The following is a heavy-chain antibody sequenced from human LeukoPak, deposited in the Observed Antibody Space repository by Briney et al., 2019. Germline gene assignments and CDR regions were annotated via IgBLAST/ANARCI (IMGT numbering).Heavy chain of an antibody. D-gene: IGHD6-13*01. V-gene: IGHV3-21*01. J-gene: IGHJ3*02. CDR1: GFTFSSYS. CDR3: AGALLWYGDAFDI. CDR2: ISSSSSYI. Sequence: GGSLRLSCAASGFTFSSYSMNWVRQAPGKGLEWVSSISSSSSYIYYADSVKGRFTISRDNAKNSLYLQMNSLRAEDTAVYYCAGALLWYGDAFDIWGRGTMVTVSS.